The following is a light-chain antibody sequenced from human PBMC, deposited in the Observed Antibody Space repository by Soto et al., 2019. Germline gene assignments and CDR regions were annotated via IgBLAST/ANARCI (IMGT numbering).Light chain of an antibody. J-gene: IGKJ1*01. CDR3: QQYGSSPT. V-gene: IGKV3-20*01. CDR1: QSVSSSY. Sequence: EIVLTQSPGTLSLSPGERATLSCRSSQSVSSSYLAWYQQKPGQAPRLLNYDVSSRATGIPDRFSGSGSGTDFTLTSSRLEPEDFAVYYCQQYGSSPTFGQGTKVEIK. CDR2: DVS.